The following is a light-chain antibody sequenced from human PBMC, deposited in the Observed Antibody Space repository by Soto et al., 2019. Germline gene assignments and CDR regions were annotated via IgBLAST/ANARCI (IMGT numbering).Light chain of an antibody. J-gene: IGKJ1*01. Sequence: EIVLTQSRATLSVYPGARVAISCLARQSVGSNLAWYQQKPGQAPRLLIYGASTRATGIPARFSGSGSETEFTLTISSLQAEDSAVYFCQQYNNWPTWTFGQGTKVDI. V-gene: IGKV3-15*01. CDR1: QSVGSN. CDR2: GAS. CDR3: QQYNNWPTWT.